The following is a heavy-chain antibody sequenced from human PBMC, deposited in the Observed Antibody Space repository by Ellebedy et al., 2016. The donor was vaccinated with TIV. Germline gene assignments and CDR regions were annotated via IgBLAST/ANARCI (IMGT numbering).Heavy chain of an antibody. Sequence: MPSETLSLTCTVSAGSVSTNGFFWSCIRQHPGKGLEWIGYVSYSGSTNYNPSLQSRVTMSIDTSKNQFSLNLNSVTAADTAVYYCATRPYRRCDHFFGVFDYWGQGILVTVSS. J-gene: IGHJ4*02. CDR3: ATRPYRRCDHFFGVFDY. V-gene: IGHV4-31*03. CDR1: AGSVSTNGFF. D-gene: IGHD1-26*01. CDR2: VSYSGST.